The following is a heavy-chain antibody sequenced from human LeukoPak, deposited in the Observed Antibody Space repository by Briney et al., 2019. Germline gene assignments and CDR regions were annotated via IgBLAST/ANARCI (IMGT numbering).Heavy chain of an antibody. CDR3: ARDLGGYPFFMDV. CDR2: VDQTGSP. V-gene: IGHV4-39*07. J-gene: IGHJ6*03. Sequence: SETLSLTCSVSGGSLRSDRHNWAWVRQSADKGLEHIGSVDQTGSPYYNPPLKRRVTISVDTSNKQFSLNLTSVTDADTDVYYCARDLGGYPFFMDVWGKGITVTVSS. D-gene: IGHD2-15*01. CDR1: GGSLRSDRHN.